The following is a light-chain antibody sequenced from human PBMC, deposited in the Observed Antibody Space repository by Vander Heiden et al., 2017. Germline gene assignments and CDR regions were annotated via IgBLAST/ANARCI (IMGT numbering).Light chain of an antibody. CDR2: DDN. Sequence: QSVLTQPPSASGTPGQRVTISCSGSGSSIGSDTVHWYQQLPETAPKLLIYDDNQRASGVPDRFSGSKSGTSASLAISGLQSEDEADYYCAAWTDSLNAYVFGTGTEVTVL. CDR3: AAWTDSLNAYV. V-gene: IGLV1-44*01. J-gene: IGLJ1*01. CDR1: GSSIGSDT.